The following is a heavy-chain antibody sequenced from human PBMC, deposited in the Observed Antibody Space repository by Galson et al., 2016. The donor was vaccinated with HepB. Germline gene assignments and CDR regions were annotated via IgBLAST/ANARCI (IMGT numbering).Heavy chain of an antibody. Sequence: SLRLSCAASGFTFSTYSMNWVRQAPGKGLEWVSYIGSGSTTIYYADSVKGRFTISRDNAKNSLYLQMNSLRDDDTAVYYCARAGVTSGWLTATIKWFDPWGQGTRVTVSS. CDR1: GFTFSTYS. D-gene: IGHD6-19*01. V-gene: IGHV3-48*02. CDR3: ARAGVTSGWLTATIKWFDP. J-gene: IGHJ5*02. CDR2: IGSGSTTI.